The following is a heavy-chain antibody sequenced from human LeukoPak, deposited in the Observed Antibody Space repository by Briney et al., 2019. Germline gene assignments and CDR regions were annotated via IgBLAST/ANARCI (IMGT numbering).Heavy chain of an antibody. J-gene: IGHJ1*01. D-gene: IGHD1-26*01. V-gene: IGHV1-69*13. Sequence: SVKVSCKASGCTFSSYAISWVRQAPAQGLEWMGGIIPIFGTANYAQKFQGRVTITAGESTSTAYMELSSLSSEDTAVYYCARDSGSYSVQYFQHWGQGTLVTVSS. CDR2: IIPIFGTA. CDR3: ARDSGSYSVQYFQH. CDR1: GCTFSSYA.